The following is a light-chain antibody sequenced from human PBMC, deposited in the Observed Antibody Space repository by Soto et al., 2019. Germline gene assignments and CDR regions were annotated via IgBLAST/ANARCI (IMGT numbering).Light chain of an antibody. Sequence: QSVLTQSASVSGSPGQSITISCTGTSSDVGGYNYVSWYQHHPGKAPKVIIYEVSNRPSGVSSRFSGSKSGNTASLTISGLQAEDEADYFCSSYTSSSTLVFGGGTKLTVL. CDR2: EVS. V-gene: IGLV2-14*01. J-gene: IGLJ3*02. CDR1: SSDVGGYNY. CDR3: SSYTSSSTLV.